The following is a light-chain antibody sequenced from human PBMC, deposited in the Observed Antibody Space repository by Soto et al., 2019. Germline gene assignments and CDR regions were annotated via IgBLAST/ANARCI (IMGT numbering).Light chain of an antibody. CDR1: QSVFSS. Sequence: EIVMTQSPATLSVSPGERATLSCRASQSVFSSLAWYQQKPGQAPRLLIYGAATRATGIPARFSGSGSGTEFTLTISSLQSEDFAVYFCQQYHNWPAVGQGTKVDIK. V-gene: IGKV3-15*01. J-gene: IGKJ1*01. CDR2: GAA. CDR3: QQYHNWPA.